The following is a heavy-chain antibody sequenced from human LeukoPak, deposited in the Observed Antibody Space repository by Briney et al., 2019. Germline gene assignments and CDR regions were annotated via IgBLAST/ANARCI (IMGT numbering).Heavy chain of an antibody. CDR2: ISDSGGSR. J-gene: IGHJ4*02. D-gene: IGHD3-22*01. CDR3: AKRGVVIRVILVGFHKEAYYFDS. V-gene: IGHV3-23*01. Sequence: GGPLRLSCAVSGITLSNYGMSWVRQAPGKGLEWVAGISDSGGSRNYADSVKGRFTISRDNPKNTLYLQMNSLRAEDTAVYFCAKRGVVIRVILVGFHKEAYYFDSWGQGALVTVSS. CDR1: GITLSNYG.